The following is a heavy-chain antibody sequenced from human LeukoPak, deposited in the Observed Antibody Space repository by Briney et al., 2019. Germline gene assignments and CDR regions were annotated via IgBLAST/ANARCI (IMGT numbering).Heavy chain of an antibody. CDR2: ISYGGSNK. V-gene: IGHV3-30-3*01. CDR1: GFTFSSYA. CDR3: ARIRLEPVGADY. Sequence: GGSLRLSCAASGFTFSSYAMHWVRQAPGKGLEWVAVISYGGSNKYYADSVKGRFTISRDNSKNTLYLQMNSLRAEDTAVYYCARIRLEPVGADYWGQATLVTVSS. J-gene: IGHJ4*02. D-gene: IGHD1-1*01.